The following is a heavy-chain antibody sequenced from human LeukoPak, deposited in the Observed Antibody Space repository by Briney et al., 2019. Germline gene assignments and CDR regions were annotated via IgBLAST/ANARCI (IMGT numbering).Heavy chain of an antibody. Sequence: GESLKISCKGSGYSFTSYWIGWVRQLPVKGLEWMGIIYPGDSDTRYSPSFQGQVTISADKSISTAYLQWSSLKASDTAMYYCARGGGIAARPDAFDIWGKGTMVTVSS. CDR2: IYPGDSDT. V-gene: IGHV5-51*01. CDR1: GYSFTSYW. D-gene: IGHD6-6*01. J-gene: IGHJ3*02. CDR3: ARGGGIAARPDAFDI.